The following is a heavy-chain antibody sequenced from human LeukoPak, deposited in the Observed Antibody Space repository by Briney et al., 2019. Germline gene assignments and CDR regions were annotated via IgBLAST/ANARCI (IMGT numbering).Heavy chain of an antibody. D-gene: IGHD3-10*01. J-gene: IGHJ2*01. CDR1: GGSFSGYY. Sequence: SETLSLTCAAYGGSFSGYYWSWSRQPPGKGLEWIGEINHSGSTNYNPSLSSRVTISVDTYKNQYSLKLSSVTAADTAVYYCARKAVGAETMVRVVHWYFDLWGRGTLVTVSS. CDR2: INHSGST. CDR3: ARKAVGAETMVRVVHWYFDL. V-gene: IGHV4-34*01.